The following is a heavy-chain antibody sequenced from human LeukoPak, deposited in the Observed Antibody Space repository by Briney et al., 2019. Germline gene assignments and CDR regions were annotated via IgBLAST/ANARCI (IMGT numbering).Heavy chain of an antibody. Sequence: SETLSLTCAVYGGSFSGYYWSWIRQPPGKGLEWIGEINHSGSTNYNPSLKSRVTISVDTSKNQFSLKLSSVTAADTAVYYCARRGRYCSGGSRYVSRWGQGTLVTVSS. V-gene: IGHV4-34*01. CDR2: INHSGST. D-gene: IGHD2-15*01. CDR3: ARRGRYCSGGSRYVSR. J-gene: IGHJ4*02. CDR1: GGSFSGYY.